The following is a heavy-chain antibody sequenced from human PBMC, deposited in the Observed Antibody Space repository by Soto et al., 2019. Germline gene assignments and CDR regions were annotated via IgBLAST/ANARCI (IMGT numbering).Heavy chain of an antibody. CDR3: ARVWRNYYDSSGYSN. J-gene: IGHJ4*02. CDR2: IYSGGST. CDR1: GFTVSSNY. V-gene: IGHV3-53*01. Sequence: EVQLVESGGGLIQPGGSLRLSCAASGFTVSSNYMSWVRQAPGKGLECVSVIYSGGSTYYADSVKGRFTISRDNSKNTLYLQMNSLRAEDTAVYYCARVWRNYYDSSGYSNWGQGTLVTVSS. D-gene: IGHD3-22*01.